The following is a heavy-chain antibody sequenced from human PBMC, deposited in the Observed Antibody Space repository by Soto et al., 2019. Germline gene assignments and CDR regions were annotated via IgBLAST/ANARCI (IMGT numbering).Heavy chain of an antibody. J-gene: IGHJ4*02. D-gene: IGHD3-10*01. CDR1: GFTSSSYG. Sequence: PGGSLRLSCAASGFTSSSYGMHWVRQAPGKGLEWVAVIWYDGSNKYYADSVKGRFTISRDNSKNTLYLQMNSLRAEDTAVYYCARAMVRGVSFDYWGQGTLVTVSS. V-gene: IGHV3-33*01. CDR2: IWYDGSNK. CDR3: ARAMVRGVSFDY.